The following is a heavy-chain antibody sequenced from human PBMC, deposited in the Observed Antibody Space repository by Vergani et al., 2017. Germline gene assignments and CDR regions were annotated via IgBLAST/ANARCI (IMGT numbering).Heavy chain of an antibody. D-gene: IGHD4-17*01. J-gene: IGHJ6*02. CDR3: ARDLTTVTPNYYYYYGMDV. V-gene: IGHV3-53*01. Sequence: VQLVESGGGLIQPGGSLRLSCAASGFTVSSNYMSWVRQAPGKGLEWVSVIYSGGSTYYADSVKGRFTISRDNSKNTLYLQMNSLRAEDTAVYYCARDLTTVTPNYYYYYGMDVWGQGTTVTVSS. CDR1: GFTVSSNY. CDR2: IYSGGST.